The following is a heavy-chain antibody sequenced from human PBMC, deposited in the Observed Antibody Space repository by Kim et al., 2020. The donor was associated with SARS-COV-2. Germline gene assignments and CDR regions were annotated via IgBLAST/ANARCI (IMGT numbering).Heavy chain of an antibody. CDR1: GFSLTTRGVG. J-gene: IGHJ3*01. V-gene: IGHV2-5*02. CDR2: VYWDDGK. D-gene: IGHD3-16*02. CDR3: AHVVITYGGVIGDEAFDF. Sequence: SGPTLVNPAQTLPLTCSFSGFSLTTRGVGVGWIRQPPGKALEWIAVVYWDDGKRYSPSLRTRLTITKDTYTNQVVLIMTNVDPGDTGTYYCAHVVITYGGVIGDEAFDFWGQGTMVTVSP.